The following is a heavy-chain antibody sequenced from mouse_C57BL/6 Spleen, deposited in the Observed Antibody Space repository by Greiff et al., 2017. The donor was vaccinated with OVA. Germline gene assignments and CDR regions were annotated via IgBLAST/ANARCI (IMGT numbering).Heavy chain of an antibody. Sequence: EVMLVESEGGLVQPGSSMKLSCTASGFTFSDYYMAWVRQVPEKGLEWVANINYDGSSTYYLDSLKSRFIISRDNAKNILYLQMSSLKSEDTATYYCARERYYYGSSHWYFDVWGTGTTVTVSS. D-gene: IGHD1-1*01. J-gene: IGHJ1*03. CDR1: GFTFSDYY. V-gene: IGHV5-16*01. CDR3: ARERYYYGSSHWYFDV. CDR2: INYDGSST.